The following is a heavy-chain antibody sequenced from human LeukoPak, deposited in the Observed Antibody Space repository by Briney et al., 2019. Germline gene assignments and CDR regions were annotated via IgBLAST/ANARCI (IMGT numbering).Heavy chain of an antibody. CDR1: GYTFTGYY. J-gene: IGHJ6*02. CDR3: ARGHRVARGVIITKARYYGMDV. V-gene: IGHV1-8*02. D-gene: IGHD3-10*01. Sequence: ASVKVSCKASGYTFTGYYMHWVRQAPGQGLEWMGWMNPNSGNTGYAQKFQGRVTMTRNTSISTAYMELSSLRSEDTAVYYCARGHRVARGVIITKARYYGMDVWGQGTTVTVSS. CDR2: MNPNSGNT.